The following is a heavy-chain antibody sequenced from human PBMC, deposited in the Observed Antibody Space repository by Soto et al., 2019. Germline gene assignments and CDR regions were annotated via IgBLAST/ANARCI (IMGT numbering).Heavy chain of an antibody. V-gene: IGHV3-23*01. CDR3: AKVQVVVPAAKSDYFDY. CDR2: ISGSGGST. J-gene: IGHJ4*02. CDR1: GFTFSSYA. Sequence: PGGSLRLSCAASGFTFSSYAMSWVRQAPGKGLEWVSAISGSGGSTYYADSVKGRFTISRDNSKDTLYLQMNSLRAEDTAVYYCAKVQVVVPAAKSDYFDYWGQGTLVTVSS. D-gene: IGHD2-2*01.